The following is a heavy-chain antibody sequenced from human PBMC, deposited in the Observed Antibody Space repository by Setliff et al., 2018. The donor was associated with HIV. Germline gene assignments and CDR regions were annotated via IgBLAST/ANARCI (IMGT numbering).Heavy chain of an antibody. J-gene: IGHJ3*02. D-gene: IGHD4-17*01. CDR1: GGFVSSDGNS. V-gene: IGHV4-31*03. CDR2: IYYSEET. CDR3: ARGRTPSYGADYRDTFDN. Sequence: SETLSLTCTVFGGFVSSDGNSWCWVRHLPGRALEWIGYIYYSEETYYSPSLKSRVTISLDTSQGQFSLSLTSVTAADTAVYSCARGRTPSYGADYRDTFDNWGPGTKVTVSS.